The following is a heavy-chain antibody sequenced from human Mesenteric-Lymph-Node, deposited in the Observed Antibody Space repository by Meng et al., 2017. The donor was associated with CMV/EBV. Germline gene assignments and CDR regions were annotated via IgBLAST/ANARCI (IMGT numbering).Heavy chain of an antibody. V-gene: IGHV3-15*01. D-gene: IGHD2-21*01. CDR3: TTDGAPLWLAYCGGDCAALEY. Sequence: GESLKISCAVSGFPFNDAWMSWVRQAPGKGLEWVGRIKSETEGMTIDYAAPVKGRFTISRDDSKKMLYLQLNSLKPDDTAVYHCTTDGAPLWLAYCGGDCAALEYWGQGSPVTVSS. CDR2: IKSETEGMTI. J-gene: IGHJ4*02. CDR1: GFPFNDAW.